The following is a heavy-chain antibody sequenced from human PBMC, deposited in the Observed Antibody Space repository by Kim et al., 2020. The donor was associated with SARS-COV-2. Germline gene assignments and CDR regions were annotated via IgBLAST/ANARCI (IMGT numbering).Heavy chain of an antibody. V-gene: IGHV3-33*01. CDR1: GFTFSSYG. CDR3: ARARGIAAAGTHYYYGMDV. D-gene: IGHD6-13*01. J-gene: IGHJ6*02. CDR2: IWYDGSNK. Sequence: GGSLRLSCAASGFTFSSYGMHWVRQAPGKGLEWVAVIWYDGSNKYYADSVKGRFTISRDNSKNTLYLQMNSLRAEDTAVYYCARARGIAAAGTHYYYGMDVWGQGTTVTVSS.